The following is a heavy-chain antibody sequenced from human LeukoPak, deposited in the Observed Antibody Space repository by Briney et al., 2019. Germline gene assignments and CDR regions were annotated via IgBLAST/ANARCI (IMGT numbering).Heavy chain of an antibody. CDR3: ARCGSDHDAFDI. J-gene: IGHJ3*02. Sequence: PSETLSLTCAVYGGSFSGYYWSWIRQPPGKGLEWIGEINHSGSTNYNPSLKSRVTISVDTSKNQFSLKLSSVTAADTAVYYCARCGSDHDAFDIWGQGTMVTVSS. D-gene: IGHD2-15*01. CDR2: INHSGST. V-gene: IGHV4-34*01. CDR1: GGSFSGYY.